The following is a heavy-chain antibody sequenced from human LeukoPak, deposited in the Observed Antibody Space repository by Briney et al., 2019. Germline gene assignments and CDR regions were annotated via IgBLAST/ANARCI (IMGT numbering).Heavy chain of an antibody. V-gene: IGHV3-7*01. CDR2: IKQDGSGK. CDR1: GFTFSSYW. J-gene: IGHJ4*02. D-gene: IGHD1-26*01. CDR3: ARDPDQIVGANFDY. Sequence: GGSLRLSCAASGFTFSSYWMNWVRQAPGKGLEWVANIKQDGSGKYYVDSVKGRFTISRDNAKNSLYLQMNSLTAEDTAVYYCARDPDQIVGANFDYWGQETLVTVSS.